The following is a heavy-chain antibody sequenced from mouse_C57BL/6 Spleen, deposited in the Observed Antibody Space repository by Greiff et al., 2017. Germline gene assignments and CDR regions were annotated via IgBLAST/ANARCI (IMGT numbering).Heavy chain of an antibody. J-gene: IGHJ2*01. CDR2: IHPSDSDT. V-gene: IGHV1-74*01. CDR3: AMGNWGGGYYFDD. Sequence: QVQLQQPGAELVKPGASVKVSCKASGYTFTSYWMHWVKQRPGQGLEWIGRIHPSDSDTNYNQKFKGKATLTVDKSSSTTYMQLSSLTSEDSAVYYCAMGNWGGGYYFDDWGQGTTLTVSS. CDR1: GYTFTSYW. D-gene: IGHD4-1*01.